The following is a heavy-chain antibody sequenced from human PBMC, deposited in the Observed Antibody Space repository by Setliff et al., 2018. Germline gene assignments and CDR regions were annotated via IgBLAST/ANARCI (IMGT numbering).Heavy chain of an antibody. J-gene: IGHJ4*02. CDR1: GGSFSGYY. D-gene: IGHD3-3*01. CDR3: ARTTHYDFWSGYLY. CDR2: IHHSGGT. Sequence: SETLSLTCAVSGGSFSGYYWSWIRQRPGKGLEWIGEIHHSGGTSYSPSLKSRVTISIDTSKNQFSLNLNSVTAADTAVYFCARTTHYDFWSGYLYWGQGTLVTVSS. V-gene: IGHV4-34*01.